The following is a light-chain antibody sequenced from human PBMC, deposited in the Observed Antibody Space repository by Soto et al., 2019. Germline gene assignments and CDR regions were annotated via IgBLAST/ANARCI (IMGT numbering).Light chain of an antibody. J-gene: IGKJ2*01. CDR1: QPINSW. CDR3: QQHKTYPFT. CDR2: DAS. V-gene: IGKV1-5*01. Sequence: DVQMTQSPSTLSASVGDRVTITCRASQPINSWLAWFQQKPGKAPQLLIHDASSLESGVPPRFSGIGFGTDFTLTITNLQPEDVSTYYCQQHKTYPFTFGQGTKVDIK.